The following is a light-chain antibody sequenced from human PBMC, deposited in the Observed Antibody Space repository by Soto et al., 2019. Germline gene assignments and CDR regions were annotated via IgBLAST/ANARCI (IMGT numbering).Light chain of an antibody. V-gene: IGLV2-8*01. CDR3: SSYVGNNNLV. CDR1: SSDVGAYNY. J-gene: IGLJ2*01. CDR2: EVN. Sequence: QAVVTQPPSASGSPGQSVTISCTGTSSDVGAYNYVSWYQQHPGKAPKLMIYEVNKRPSGVPDRFSGSKSGNTASLTGSGLQDEDEADYFCSSYVGNNNLVFGGGTKLTVL.